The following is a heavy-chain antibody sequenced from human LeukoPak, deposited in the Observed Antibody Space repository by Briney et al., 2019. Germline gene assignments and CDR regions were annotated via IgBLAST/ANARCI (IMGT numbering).Heavy chain of an antibody. Sequence: SETLSLTCTVSGGSISSGGYYWSWIRQHPGKGLEWLGCLSSIGSTYYNPSLKSRLSISVGTSKNQFSLSLTSVTAADTALYYCVRDRGDYSGDPGYFDFWGQGIQVTASS. CDR2: LSSIGST. J-gene: IGHJ4*02. V-gene: IGHV4-31*03. CDR3: VRDRGDYSGDPGYFDF. D-gene: IGHD4-23*01. CDR1: GGSISSGGYY.